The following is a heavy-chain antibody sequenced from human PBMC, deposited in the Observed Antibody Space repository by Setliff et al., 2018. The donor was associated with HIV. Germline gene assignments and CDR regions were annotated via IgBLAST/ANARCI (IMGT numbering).Heavy chain of an antibody. V-gene: IGHV1-2*02. CDR3: ARDDSVIVGGPDY. J-gene: IGHJ4*02. Sequence: ASVKVSCKASGYTFTGYYMHWVRQAPGQGPEWMGWINPHSGGTNYAQKFQGRVTMTRDTSITTAYMELTRLMSDDTAVYFCARDDSVIVGGPDYWGQGTLVTVSS. CDR2: INPHSGGT. D-gene: IGHD3-16*02. CDR1: GYTFTGYY.